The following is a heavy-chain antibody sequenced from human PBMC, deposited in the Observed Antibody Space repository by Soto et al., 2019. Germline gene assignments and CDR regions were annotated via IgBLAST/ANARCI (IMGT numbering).Heavy chain of an antibody. V-gene: IGHV3-66*01. CDR2: IYSGGST. CDR1: GFTVSTKY. CDR3: ARDPWAADY. D-gene: IGHD3-16*01. Sequence: GGSLRLSCAASGFTVSTKYMIWVRQAPGKGLEWVSVIYSGGSTFYADSVRGRFTISRDNSKDTVNLQMNSLRAEDTAVYYCARDPWAADYWGQGTLVTVSS. J-gene: IGHJ4*02.